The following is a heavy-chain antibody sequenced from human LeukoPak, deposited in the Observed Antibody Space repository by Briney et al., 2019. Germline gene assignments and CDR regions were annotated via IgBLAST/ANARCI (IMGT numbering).Heavy chain of an antibody. CDR3: ATQSPRVYCSGGSCYYGWFDP. Sequence: ASVKVSCKVSGYTLTELSMHWVRQAPGKGLEWMGGFDPEDGETIYAQKFQGRVTMTEDTSTDTAYMELSSLRSEDTAVYYCATQSPRVYCSGGSCYYGWFDPWGQGTLVTVSS. CDR1: GYTLTELS. CDR2: FDPEDGET. J-gene: IGHJ5*02. V-gene: IGHV1-24*01. D-gene: IGHD2-15*01.